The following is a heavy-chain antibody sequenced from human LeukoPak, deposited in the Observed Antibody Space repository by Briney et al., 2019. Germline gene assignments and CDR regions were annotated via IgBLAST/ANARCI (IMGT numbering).Heavy chain of an antibody. V-gene: IGHV3-48*01. CDR3: ARATTASARDH. J-gene: IGHJ4*02. CDR2: IGIDSGNT. D-gene: IGHD1-14*01. CDR1: GFTFSDYS. Sequence: GGSLRLSCAASGFTFSDYSMNWVRQAPGKGLEWISYIGIDSGNTNYADSVKGRFTISGDKAKNSLYLQMNSLRVEDTAVYYCARATTASARDHWGQGTLVTVSS.